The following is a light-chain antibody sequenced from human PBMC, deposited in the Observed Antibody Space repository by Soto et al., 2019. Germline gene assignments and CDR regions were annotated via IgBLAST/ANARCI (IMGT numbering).Light chain of an antibody. J-gene: IGKJ1*01. V-gene: IGKV3-11*01. CDR1: ESVTNY. CDR3: QQYSNWPPT. CDR2: DVS. Sequence: EIVLTQSPATLSLSPGERGTLSCRASESVTNYLAWYQHNPGQAPRLLVYDVSNRATGIPARFSGGGSGTEFTLTISSLQSEDFAVYSCQQYSNWPPTFGQGTKVDIK.